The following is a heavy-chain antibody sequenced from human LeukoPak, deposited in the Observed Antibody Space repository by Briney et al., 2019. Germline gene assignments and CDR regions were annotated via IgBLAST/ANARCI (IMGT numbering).Heavy chain of an antibody. Sequence: GGSLRLSCAASGFSFSSYWMHWVRQAPGKGLVWVSRIKTDGGSTSYADSVKGRFTISRDNAKNTLYLQMNSLRAEDTAVYYCARDGATVTTHQIYYYYYYMDVWGKGTTVTVSS. D-gene: IGHD4-11*01. CDR3: ARDGATVTTHQIYYYYYYMDV. V-gene: IGHV3-74*01. CDR1: GFSFSSYW. CDR2: IKTDGGST. J-gene: IGHJ6*03.